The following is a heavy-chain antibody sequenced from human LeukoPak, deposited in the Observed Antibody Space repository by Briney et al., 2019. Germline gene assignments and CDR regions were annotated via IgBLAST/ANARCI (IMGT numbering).Heavy chain of an antibody. Sequence: GGSLRLSCETSGFTFRNYGMSWVRQAPGKGLEWVSANSGSGGTTYYADSVKGRFTISRDISKNTLYLQMNSLRAEDTAVYYCAKDLKPAAGPFDYWGQGTLVTASS. D-gene: IGHD6-13*01. V-gene: IGHV3-23*01. CDR3: AKDLKPAAGPFDY. CDR1: GFTFRNYG. CDR2: NSGSGGTT. J-gene: IGHJ4*02.